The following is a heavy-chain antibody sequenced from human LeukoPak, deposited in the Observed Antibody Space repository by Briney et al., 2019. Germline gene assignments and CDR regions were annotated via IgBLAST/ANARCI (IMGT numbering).Heavy chain of an antibody. D-gene: IGHD5-18*01. CDR3: GKDKGSRRGFSHGFGDS. V-gene: IGHV3-9*01. CDR2: NSWNSGSI. CDR1: GFTFDDYA. Sequence: QTGRSLRLSCAASGFTFDDYAMHWVRQAPGKGLEWVSGNSWNSGSIGYADSVKGRFTISRDNSINSLYLHMSSLRPEDTAFYYCGKDKGSRRGFSHGFGDSWGQGTLVTVSS. J-gene: IGHJ4*02.